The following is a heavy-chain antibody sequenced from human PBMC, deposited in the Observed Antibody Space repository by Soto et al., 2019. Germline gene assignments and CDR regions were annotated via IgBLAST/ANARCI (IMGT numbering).Heavy chain of an antibody. CDR3: ARAVEMYASGWYYFDY. V-gene: IGHV4-59*01. D-gene: IGHD6-19*01. Sequence: QVQLQESGPGLVKPSETLSLTCTVSGGSISSYYWSWIRQTPGKGLEWIGFIYYSEGTDYNPSLQSRVTISVDTSKNQFSLRLTSVTAADTAVYYCARAVEMYASGWYYFDYWGQGTLVTVSS. CDR2: IYYSEGT. J-gene: IGHJ4*02. CDR1: GGSISSYY.